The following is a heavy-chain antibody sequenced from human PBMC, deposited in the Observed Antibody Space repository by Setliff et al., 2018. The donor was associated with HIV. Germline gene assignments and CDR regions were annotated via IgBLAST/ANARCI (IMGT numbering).Heavy chain of an antibody. Sequence: SETLSLTCTVTGGSISSGGFYWTWIRQHPGKGLEWIGYIYNTGSTYHSPSLESRVTISIDTSKNQFFLNLSSVTAADTAMYYCATPHREREDDAFDIWGQGRKVTVSS. V-gene: IGHV4-31*03. J-gene: IGHJ3*02. CDR3: ATPHREREDDAFDI. CDR1: GGSISSGGFY. CDR2: IYNTGST. D-gene: IGHD1-26*01.